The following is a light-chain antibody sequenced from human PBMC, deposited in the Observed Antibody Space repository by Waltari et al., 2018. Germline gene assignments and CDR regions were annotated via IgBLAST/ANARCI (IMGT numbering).Light chain of an antibody. Sequence: QSALTQPASVSGSPGQSITISCTGTSSDVGSYNLVSWYQQHPCKAPKLMIYEVSKRPSGVSNRFSGSKSGNTASLTISGLQAEDEADYYCCSYAGSSTFRVVFGGGTKLTVL. CDR1: SSDVGSYNL. CDR3: CSYAGSSTFRVV. CDR2: EVS. V-gene: IGLV2-23*02. J-gene: IGLJ2*01.